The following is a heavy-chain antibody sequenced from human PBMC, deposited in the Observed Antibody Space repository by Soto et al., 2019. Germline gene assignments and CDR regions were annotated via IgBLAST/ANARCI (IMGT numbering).Heavy chain of an antibody. Sequence: ASVKVSCKASGYTFTTYAIHWVRQAPGQRLEWMGWINAGNGHTKYSQKFQGRVTITRDTSASTAYMELSSLRSEDTAVFYCARDIRFARWSAANYVLGVWGQGTMVTVSS. CDR1: GYTFTTYA. D-gene: IGHD3-3*01. CDR3: ARDIRFARWSAANYVLGV. J-gene: IGHJ6*02. CDR2: INAGNGHT. V-gene: IGHV1-3*01.